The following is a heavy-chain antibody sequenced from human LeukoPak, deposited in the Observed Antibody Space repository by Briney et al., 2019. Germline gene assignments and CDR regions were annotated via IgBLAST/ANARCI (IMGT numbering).Heavy chain of an antibody. Sequence: GGSLRLSCAASGLSFSSYGMHWVRQAPGKGLEWVAFIQYDGSNKFYADSVKGRFTISRDNSKNTLYLQMNSLRAEDTAIYYCARDDRDGYHYRGDYWGQGTLVTVSS. CDR2: IQYDGSNK. D-gene: IGHD5-24*01. V-gene: IGHV3-30*12. CDR3: ARDDRDGYHYRGDY. J-gene: IGHJ4*02. CDR1: GLSFSSYG.